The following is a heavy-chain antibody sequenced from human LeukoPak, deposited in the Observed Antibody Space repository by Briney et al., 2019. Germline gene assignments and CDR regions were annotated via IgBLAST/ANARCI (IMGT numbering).Heavy chain of an antibody. V-gene: IGHV4-61*02. Sequence: PSQTLSLTCTVSGGSISSGSYYWSWIRQPAGKGLEWIGRIYTSGSTNYNPSLKSRVTISVDTSKNQFSLKLSSVTAADTAVYYCARQSLVVVVPAAIDYWGQGTLVTVSS. CDR2: IYTSGST. D-gene: IGHD2-2*01. CDR3: ARQSLVVVVPAAIDY. J-gene: IGHJ4*02. CDR1: GGSISSGSYY.